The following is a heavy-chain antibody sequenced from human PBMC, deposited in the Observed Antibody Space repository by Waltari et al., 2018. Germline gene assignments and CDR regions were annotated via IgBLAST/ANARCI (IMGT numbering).Heavy chain of an antibody. CDR1: GVSISRGSYY. Sequence: QVQLQESGPGLVKPSQTLSLTCTVSGVSISRGSYYWSWIRQPPGKGLEWIGYIYYSGSTYYNPSLKSRVTISVDTSKNQFSLKLSSVTAADTAVYYCARDIAAAGTVGYFDYWGQGTLVTVSS. CDR2: IYYSGST. CDR3: ARDIAAAGTVGYFDY. J-gene: IGHJ4*02. D-gene: IGHD6-13*01. V-gene: IGHV4-31*03.